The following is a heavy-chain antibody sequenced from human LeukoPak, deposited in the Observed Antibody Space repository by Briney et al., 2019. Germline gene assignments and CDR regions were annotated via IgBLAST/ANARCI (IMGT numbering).Heavy chain of an antibody. V-gene: IGHV1-8*03. CDR2: MNPNSGNT. CDR1: GYTFTSYD. Sequence: ASVKVSCKASGYTFTSYDINWVRQATGQGLEWMGWMNPNSGNTGYAQKFQGRVTITRNTSISTAYMELSSLRSEDTAVYYCARAYGDYWDAFDIWGQGTMVTVSS. CDR3: ARAYGDYWDAFDI. D-gene: IGHD4-17*01. J-gene: IGHJ3*02.